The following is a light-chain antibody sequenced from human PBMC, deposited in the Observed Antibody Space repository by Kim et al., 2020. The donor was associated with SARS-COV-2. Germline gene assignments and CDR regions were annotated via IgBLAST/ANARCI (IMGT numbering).Light chain of an antibody. CDR1: SSNIGNSY. V-gene: IGLV1-47*01. Sequence: QRVTIACSGSSSNIGNSYVYWYQQRPGTAPKLLIYRNNQRPSGVPDRFSGSKSGTSASLAISGLRSEDEADYYCAAWDDSLSGVVFGGGTQLTVL. CDR3: AAWDDSLSGVV. J-gene: IGLJ2*01. CDR2: RNN.